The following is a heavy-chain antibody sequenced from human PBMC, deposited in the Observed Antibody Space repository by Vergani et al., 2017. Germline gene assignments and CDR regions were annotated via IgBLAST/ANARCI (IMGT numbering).Heavy chain of an antibody. D-gene: IGHD2-21*02. V-gene: IGHV4-30-2*01. CDR1: GDSISSGGYS. Sequence: QLQLQESGSGLVKPSQTLSLSCAVSGDSISSGGYSWSWIRQPPGKGLEWIGYIYDRGSTYYNPSLKSRVTIYIDRSKNQFSLKLSSGTAADTAVYYCARGHTYCGGDCYYDWGQGTLVTVSS. CDR2: IYDRGST. CDR3: ARGHTYCGGDCYYD. J-gene: IGHJ4*02.